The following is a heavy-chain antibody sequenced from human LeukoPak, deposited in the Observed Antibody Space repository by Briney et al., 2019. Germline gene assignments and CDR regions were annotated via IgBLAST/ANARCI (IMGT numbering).Heavy chain of an antibody. V-gene: IGHV3-23*01. D-gene: IGHD2-15*01. J-gene: IGHJ4*02. Sequence: PGGSLRLSCAASGFTFSSYAMSWVRQAPVKGLEWVSAISGSGGSTYYADSVKGRFTISRDNSKNTLFLQMDSLRAEDTAVYYCARWFYFDYWGQGTLVTVSS. CDR1: GFTFSSYA. CDR2: ISGSGGST. CDR3: ARWFYFDY.